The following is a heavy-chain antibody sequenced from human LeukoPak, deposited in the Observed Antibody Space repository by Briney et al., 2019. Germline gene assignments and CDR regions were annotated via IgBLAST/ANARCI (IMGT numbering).Heavy chain of an antibody. Sequence: ASVKVSCKASGYTFTSYDINWVRQATGQGLEWMGWMNPNSGNTGYAQKFQGRVTITRNTSISTAYMELSSLRSEDTAVYYCARNVSMLRGVIRHNWFDPWGQGTLVTVSS. V-gene: IGHV1-8*03. D-gene: IGHD3-10*01. CDR2: MNPNSGNT. CDR3: ARNVSMLRGVIRHNWFDP. CDR1: GYTFTSYD. J-gene: IGHJ5*02.